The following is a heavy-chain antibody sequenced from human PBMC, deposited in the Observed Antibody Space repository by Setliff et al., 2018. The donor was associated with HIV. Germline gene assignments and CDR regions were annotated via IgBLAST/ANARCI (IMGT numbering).Heavy chain of an antibody. D-gene: IGHD3-22*01. J-gene: IGHJ3*02. CDR2: IYHDGRT. CDR3: ARQLASGFWAFDI. Sequence: KTSETLSLTCTVSDGSFSTSDYWWAWVRQPPGKGLEWIGSIYHDGRTYYSPSLKSRVTISVDTSKNRFSLKLSSVTATDTAVYYCARQLASGFWAFDIWGQGTMVTVSS. CDR1: DGSFSTSDYW. V-gene: IGHV4-39*01.